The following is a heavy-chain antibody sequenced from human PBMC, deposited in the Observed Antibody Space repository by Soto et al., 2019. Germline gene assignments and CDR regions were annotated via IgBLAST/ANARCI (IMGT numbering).Heavy chain of an antibody. D-gene: IGHD6-19*01. J-gene: IGHJ4*02. CDR3: GPRGAVADPRGY. Sequence: QVQLQQWGAGLLKPSETLSLTCAVYGGSFSDFYWTWIRQLPGKGLEWIGEINHSGSTNYNPSLKSRVAISVEASKNQFSLNLRSVTAADTAVYDCGPRGAVADPRGYWGQGTLVTVSS. CDR2: INHSGST. CDR1: GGSFSDFY. V-gene: IGHV4-34*01.